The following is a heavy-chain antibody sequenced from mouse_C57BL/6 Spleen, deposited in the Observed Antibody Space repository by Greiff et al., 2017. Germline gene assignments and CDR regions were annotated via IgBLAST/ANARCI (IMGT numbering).Heavy chain of an antibody. J-gene: IGHJ2*01. CDR1: VYTFTGYW. CDR3: AARFSDY. Sequence: VQLQQSGAELMKPGASVKLSCKATVYTFTGYWLEWVKQRPGHGLEWIGEILPGSGSTTYTEKFKGKATSTADTSSNTSYMQLSSLTTEDSAIYYCAARFSDYWGQGTTLTVSS. CDR2: ILPGSGST. V-gene: IGHV1-9*01.